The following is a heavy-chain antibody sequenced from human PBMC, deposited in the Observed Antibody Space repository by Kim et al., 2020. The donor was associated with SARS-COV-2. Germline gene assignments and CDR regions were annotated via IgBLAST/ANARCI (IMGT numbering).Heavy chain of an antibody. CDR2: ISSSGTTR. CDR3: ARREYDYASGIYYFDY. D-gene: IGHD3-10*01. CDR1: GFTFSSYE. Sequence: GGSLRLSCAASGFTFSSYEMNWVRQAPGKGLEWVSYISSSGTTRYYADSVKGRFTTSRDNAKNSLYLQMNSLRAEDTAVYYCARREYDYASGIYYFDYWG. J-gene: IGHJ4*01. V-gene: IGHV3-48*03.